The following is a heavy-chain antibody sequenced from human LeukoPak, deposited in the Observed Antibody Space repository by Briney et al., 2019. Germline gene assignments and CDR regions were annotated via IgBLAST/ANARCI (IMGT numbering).Heavy chain of an antibody. CDR1: GFTFSRYA. J-gene: IGHJ6*04. D-gene: IGHD3-10*02. V-gene: IGHV3-23*01. CDR2: ISSSGGNT. CDR3: AELGITMIGGV. Sequence: GGSLRLSCAASGFTFSRYAMSWVRQAPGKGLEWVSGISSSGGNTYYADSVKGRFTFSRDNSKNTIYLQMNSLRAEDTAVYYCAELGITMIGGVWGKGTTVTISS.